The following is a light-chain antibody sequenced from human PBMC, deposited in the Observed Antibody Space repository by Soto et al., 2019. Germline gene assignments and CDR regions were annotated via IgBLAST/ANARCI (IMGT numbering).Light chain of an antibody. V-gene: IGKV3-20*01. Sequence: EIVLTQSPGTLSLSPGERATLSCRASQSVTSSHLAWYQQKPGQAPRLLIYGASSRATGIPDRFSGSGSGTDFTLTINRPEPEDFAVYYCHPYGSSRTFGQGTKVDIK. CDR3: HPYGSSRT. CDR1: QSVTSSH. CDR2: GAS. J-gene: IGKJ1*01.